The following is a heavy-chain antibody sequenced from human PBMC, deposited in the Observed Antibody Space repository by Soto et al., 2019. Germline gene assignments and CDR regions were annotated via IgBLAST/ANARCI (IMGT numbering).Heavy chain of an antibody. D-gene: IGHD5-12*01. Sequence: SETLSLTCTVSGGSISSYYWSWIRQPPGKGLEWIGYIYYSGSTNYNPSLKSRVTISVDTSKNQFSLKLSSVTAADTAVYYCASSVGVGSGYDYWDQANYYYYYMDVWGKGTTVTVSS. CDR2: IYYSGST. CDR3: ASSVGVGSGYDYWDQANYYYYYMDV. CDR1: GGSISSYY. J-gene: IGHJ6*03. V-gene: IGHV4-59*08.